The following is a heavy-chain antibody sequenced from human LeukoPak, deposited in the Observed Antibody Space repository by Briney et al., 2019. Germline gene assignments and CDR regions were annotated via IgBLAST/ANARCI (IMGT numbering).Heavy chain of an antibody. J-gene: IGHJ4*02. V-gene: IGHV3-23*01. Sequence: PGGSLRHSCAASGFTFSDYAMSWVRQAPGKGLEWVSAITASGDGTYYADSVKGRFTISRDNSKNTLYLQMNSPRADDTAAYYCAKSDHGFWTGYKKWGQGTLVTVSS. CDR3: AKSDHGFWTGYKK. CDR1: GFTFSDYA. CDR2: ITASGDGT. D-gene: IGHD3/OR15-3a*01.